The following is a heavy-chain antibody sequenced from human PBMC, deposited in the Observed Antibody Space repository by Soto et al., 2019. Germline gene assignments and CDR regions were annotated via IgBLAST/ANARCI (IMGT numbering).Heavy chain of an antibody. CDR3: ARQIYDDYACSYFQYYFDS. V-gene: IGHV5-10-1*01. J-gene: IGHJ4*02. D-gene: IGHD3-16*01. CDR2: INSSDSQT. Sequence: PGASLNTCWQCSGYSFGGHWITSLRQSLRRGLGWMGRINSSDSQTHYTAYFRRHVTISAAKSITTVPLQLSSLRAAANAMHYCARQIYDDYACSYFQYYFDSWGQGTLVTVSS. CDR1: GYSFGGHW.